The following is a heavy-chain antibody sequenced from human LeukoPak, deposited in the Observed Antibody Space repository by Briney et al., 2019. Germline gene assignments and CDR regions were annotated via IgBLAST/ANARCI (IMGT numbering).Heavy chain of an antibody. CDR3: AKNTNTDWFDP. Sequence: GGSLRLSCAASGFTFSNYATSWVRQAPGKGLEWVSAISGSGGSTYYADSVKGRFTISRDNSKNTLYLQMNSLRAEDTALYYCAKNTNTDWFDPWGQGTLLTVSS. D-gene: IGHD2-2*02. CDR2: ISGSGGST. V-gene: IGHV3-23*01. J-gene: IGHJ5*02. CDR1: GFTFSNYA.